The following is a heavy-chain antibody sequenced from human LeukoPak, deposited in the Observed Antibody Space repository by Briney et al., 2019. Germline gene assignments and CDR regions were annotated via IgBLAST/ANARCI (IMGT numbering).Heavy chain of an antibody. CDR1: GFTFSSYA. CDR2: ISGSGGST. D-gene: IGHD2/OR15-2a*01. J-gene: IGHJ6*03. Sequence: GGSLRLSCAASGFTFSSYAMSWVRQAPGKGLEWVSAISGSGGSTYYADSVKGRLTISRDNSKNTLYLQMNSLRAEDTAVYYCAKPSTTYYYYYYMDVWGKGTTVTVSS. V-gene: IGHV3-23*01. CDR3: AKPSTTYYYYYYMDV.